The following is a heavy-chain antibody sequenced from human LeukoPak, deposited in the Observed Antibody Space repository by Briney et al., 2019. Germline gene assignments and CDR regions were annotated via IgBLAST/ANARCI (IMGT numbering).Heavy chain of an antibody. J-gene: IGHJ6*02. CDR1: GYTFTSYG. CDR3: ARDSIAARPYYYYGMDV. Sequence: ASVKVSCKASGYTFTSYGISWVRQAPGQGLEWMGWISAYNGNTNYVQKLQGRVTMTTDTSTGTAYMELRSLRSDDTAVYYCARDSIAARPYYYYGMDVWGQGTTVTVSS. D-gene: IGHD6-6*01. V-gene: IGHV1-18*01. CDR2: ISAYNGNT.